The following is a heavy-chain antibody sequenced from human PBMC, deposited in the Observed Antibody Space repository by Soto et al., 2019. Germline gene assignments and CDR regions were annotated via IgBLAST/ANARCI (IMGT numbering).Heavy chain of an antibody. Sequence: EVQLLESGGGLVQPGGSLRLSCAASGFTFSSYAMSWVRQAPGKGLEWVSAISGSGGSTYYADSVKGRFTISRDNSNNTLYLQMNSLRAEDTAVYYCAKLFFQQQLVSAFDYWGQGTLVTVSS. D-gene: IGHD6-13*01. CDR1: GFTFSSYA. J-gene: IGHJ4*02. V-gene: IGHV3-23*01. CDR3: AKLFFQQQLVSAFDY. CDR2: ISGSGGST.